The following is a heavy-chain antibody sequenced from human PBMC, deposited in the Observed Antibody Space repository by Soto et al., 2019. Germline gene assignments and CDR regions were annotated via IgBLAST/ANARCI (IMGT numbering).Heavy chain of an antibody. Sequence: GSLRLSCAASGYTFSHYWMHWVRQAPGKGLVLVSRVNPDGTITTYADSVKGRFTISRDNSKNTLYLQMNSLRAEDTAVYYCAKLSGYYDSSGYYRQYTGDYWGQGTLVTVSS. CDR2: VNPDGTIT. CDR1: GYTFSHYW. V-gene: IGHV3-74*01. J-gene: IGHJ4*02. D-gene: IGHD3-22*01. CDR3: AKLSGYYDSSGYYRQYTGDY.